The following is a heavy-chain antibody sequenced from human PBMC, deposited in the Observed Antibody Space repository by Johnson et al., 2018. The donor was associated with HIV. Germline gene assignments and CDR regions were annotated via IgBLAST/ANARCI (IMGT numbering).Heavy chain of an antibody. D-gene: IGHD1-26*01. V-gene: IGHV3-23*04. J-gene: IGHJ3*02. CDR3: TTEVGATQNAFDI. Sequence: VHLVESGGGLVQPGGSLRLSCAASGFTFSSYAMSWVRQAPGKGLEWVSAISSNGDNTYYANSVKGRFTISRDNSKNTLYLQMNSLKTEDTAVYYCTTEVGATQNAFDIWGQGTMVTVSS. CDR2: ISSNGDNT. CDR1: GFTFSSYA.